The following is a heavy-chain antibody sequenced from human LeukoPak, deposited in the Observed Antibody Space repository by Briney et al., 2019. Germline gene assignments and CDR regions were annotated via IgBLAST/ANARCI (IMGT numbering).Heavy chain of an antibody. Sequence: SVKVSCKASGGTFSSYAISWVRQAPGQGLEWMGGIIPIFGTANYAQKFQGRVTITADESTSTAYMELSSLRSEDTAVYYCASQSSWGTFFDYWGQGTLVTVSS. J-gene: IGHJ4*02. CDR3: ASQSSWGTFFDY. CDR1: GGTFSSYA. CDR2: IIPIFGTA. D-gene: IGHD6-13*01. V-gene: IGHV1-69*13.